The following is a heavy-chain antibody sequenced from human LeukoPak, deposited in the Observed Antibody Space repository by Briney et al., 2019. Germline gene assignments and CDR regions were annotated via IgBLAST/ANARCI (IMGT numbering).Heavy chain of an antibody. V-gene: IGHV3-74*01. J-gene: IGHJ4*02. CDR1: GFTVSSSY. CDR2: IKTDGSDR. Sequence: GGSLRLSCAASGFTVSSSYMYWVRKAPGKGLVWVSGIKTDGSDRRYADFVTGRFTISRDNAKNTLFLQMNSLRAEDTAVYYCIRDFLTVTTNDYWGQGTLVTVSS. CDR3: IRDFLTVTTNDY. D-gene: IGHD4-11*01.